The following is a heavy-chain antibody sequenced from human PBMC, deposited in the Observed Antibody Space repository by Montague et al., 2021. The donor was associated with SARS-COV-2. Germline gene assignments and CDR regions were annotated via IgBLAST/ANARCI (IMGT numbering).Heavy chain of an antibody. CDR1: GGSISSYY. V-gene: IGHV4-59*01. CDR2: IYYSGST. D-gene: IGHD3-16*01. Sequence: SETLSLTCTVSGGSISSYYWSWIRQPPGKGLEWIGHIYYSGSTNYNPSLKSRVTISVDTSKNQFSLKLSSVTAADTAVYYCARVKRGCYFDLRVSYHFAYWGQGTLVTVSS. J-gene: IGHJ4*02. CDR3: ARVKRGCYFDLRVSYHFAY.